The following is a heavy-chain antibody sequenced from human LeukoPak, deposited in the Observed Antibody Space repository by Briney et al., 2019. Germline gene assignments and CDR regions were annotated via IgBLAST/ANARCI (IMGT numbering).Heavy chain of an antibody. CDR2: INPTGGST. CDR3: ARDNSVGDNAWWFDP. J-gene: IGHJ5*02. CDR1: GYTFTGYY. D-gene: IGHD1-26*01. Sequence: ASVKVSCKASGYTFTGYYMHWVRQAPGQGLEWMGLINPTGGSTGYAQKFQGRVTMTRDMSASTDYMELSSLRSEDTAIYYCARDNSVGDNAWWFDPWGQGTLVTVSS. V-gene: IGHV1-46*01.